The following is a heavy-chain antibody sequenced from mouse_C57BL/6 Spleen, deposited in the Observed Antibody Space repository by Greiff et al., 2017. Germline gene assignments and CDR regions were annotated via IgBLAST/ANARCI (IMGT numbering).Heavy chain of an antibody. CDR1: GYSFTGYY. CDR2: INPSTGGT. V-gene: IGHV1-42*01. J-gene: IGHJ4*01. D-gene: IGHD3-2*02. CDR3: ARDSSGYDYYAMDY. Sequence: EVQLQQSGPELVKPGASVKISCKASGYSFTGYYLNWVKQSPEKSLEWIGEINPSTGGTTYKQKFKAKATLTVDKSSSTAYMQLKSLTSEDSAVYYCARDSSGYDYYAMDYWGQGTTVTVSS.